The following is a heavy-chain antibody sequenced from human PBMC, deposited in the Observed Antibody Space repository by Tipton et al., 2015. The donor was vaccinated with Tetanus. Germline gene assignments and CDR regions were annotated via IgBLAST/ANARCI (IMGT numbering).Heavy chain of an antibody. V-gene: IGHV6-1*01. D-gene: IGHD6-13*01. Sequence: GLVKPSQTLSLTCAISGDRVSSNDAAWNWIRQSPSRGLEWLGRTYYKLKWYTDYAVSVRSRITINQDTSKNEFSVHLTSVTPEDPAVYLCARAVLTKSGSSWGQFHVPSCGQRTLVSVSS. CDR2: TYYKLKWYT. CDR1: GDRVSSNDAA. J-gene: IGHJ1*01. CDR3: ARAVLTKSGSSWGQFHVPS.